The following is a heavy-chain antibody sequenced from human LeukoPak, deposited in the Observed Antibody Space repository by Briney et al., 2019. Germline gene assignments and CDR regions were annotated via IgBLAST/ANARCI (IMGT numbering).Heavy chain of an antibody. J-gene: IGHJ2*01. CDR2: IDYSGST. Sequence: SETLSLTCTVSGAPISTYYWSWIRQPPGKGLEWIGYIDYSGSTNYNPSLKSRVTISLDTSQNQFSLKLSSVTAADTAVYYCARDFGGTYFIQWYFELWGRGTLVTVSS. D-gene: IGHD1-26*01. CDR3: ARDFGGTYFIQWYFEL. CDR1: GAPISTYY. V-gene: IGHV4-59*01.